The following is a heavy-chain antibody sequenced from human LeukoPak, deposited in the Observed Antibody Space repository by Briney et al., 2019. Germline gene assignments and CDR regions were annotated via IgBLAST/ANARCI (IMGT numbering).Heavy chain of an antibody. D-gene: IGHD4-11*01. CDR1: GYTFTSYG. Sequence: ASVKVSCEASGYTFTSYGISWVRQAPGQGLEWMGWISAYNGNTNYAQKLQGRVTMTTDTSTSTAYMELRSLRSDDTAVYYCARDRHDYIRGTWFDPWGQGTLVTVSS. J-gene: IGHJ5*02. CDR3: ARDRHDYIRGTWFDP. V-gene: IGHV1-18*01. CDR2: ISAYNGNT.